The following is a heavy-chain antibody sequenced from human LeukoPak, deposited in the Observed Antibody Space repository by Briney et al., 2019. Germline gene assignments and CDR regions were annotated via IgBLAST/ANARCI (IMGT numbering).Heavy chain of an antibody. J-gene: IGHJ4*02. D-gene: IGHD3-10*01. CDR1: GGTFSSYA. CDR2: IIPIFGTA. V-gene: IGHV1-69*01. Sequence: SVKVSCKASGGTFSSYAISWVRQAPGQGLEWMGGIIPIFGTANYAQKFQGRVTITADESTSTAYMELSSLRSEDTAVYYCARGGRVRGVIITAYYFDYRGQGTLVTVSS. CDR3: ARGGRVRGVIITAYYFDY.